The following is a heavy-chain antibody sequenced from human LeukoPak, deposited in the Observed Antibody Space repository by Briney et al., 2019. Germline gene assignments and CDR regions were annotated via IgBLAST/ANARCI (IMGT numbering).Heavy chain of an antibody. CDR2: ISFDGGDK. CDR3: AKQGRDHCSGGSCYLFDY. V-gene: IGHV3-30*18. CDR1: GFTFISFG. J-gene: IGHJ4*02. Sequence: GGSLRLSCAASGFTFISFGMHWVRQAPGKGLQWVALISFDGGDKYYADSVKGRFTISRDNSKDTLFLQMNSLRPEDTAVYYCAKQGRDHCSGGSCYLFDYWGQGTLVTDSS. D-gene: IGHD2-15*01.